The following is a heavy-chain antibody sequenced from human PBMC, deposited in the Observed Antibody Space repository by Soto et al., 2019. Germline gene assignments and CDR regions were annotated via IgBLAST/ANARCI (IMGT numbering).Heavy chain of an antibody. CDR1: GFTFSSYA. D-gene: IGHD3-22*01. CDR2: ISGSGGST. CDR3: AKDVDYDSSGYYLVFPIRRAPNFDY. Sequence: PGGSLRLSCAASGFTFSSYAVSWVRQAPGKGLEWVSAISGSGGSTYYADSVKGRFTISRDNSKNTLYLQMNSLRAEDTAVYYCAKDVDYDSSGYYLVFPIRRAPNFDYWGQGTLVTVSS. V-gene: IGHV3-23*01. J-gene: IGHJ4*02.